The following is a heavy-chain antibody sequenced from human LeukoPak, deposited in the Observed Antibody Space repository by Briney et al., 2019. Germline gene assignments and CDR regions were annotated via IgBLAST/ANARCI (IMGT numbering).Heavy chain of an antibody. J-gene: IGHJ6*03. CDR1: GFTFSSHA. Sequence: GGSLRLSCAASGFTFSSHAISWGRQAPGKGLEWVSAISGSGGSTYYSDSVKGRFTISRDNSKNTLYLQMNSLRAEDTAVYYCAKRRGLELLYYYYMEVWGKGTTVTVSS. CDR3: AKRRGLELLYYYYMEV. V-gene: IGHV3-23*01. D-gene: IGHD1-7*01. CDR2: ISGSGGST.